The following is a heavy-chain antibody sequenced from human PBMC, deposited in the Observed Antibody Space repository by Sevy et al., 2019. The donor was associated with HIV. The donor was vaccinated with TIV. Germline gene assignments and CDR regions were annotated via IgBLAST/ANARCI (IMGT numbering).Heavy chain of an antibody. J-gene: IGHJ1*01. CDR3: VRDFQH. CDR1: GFTFSSYA. Sequence: GGSPRLSCAASGFTFSSYAMHWVRQAPGKGLEWVAVISYDGSNKYYADSVKGRFTISRDNSKNTLYLQMNSLRAEDTAVYYCVRDFQHWGQGTLVTVSS. CDR2: ISYDGSNK. V-gene: IGHV3-30*04.